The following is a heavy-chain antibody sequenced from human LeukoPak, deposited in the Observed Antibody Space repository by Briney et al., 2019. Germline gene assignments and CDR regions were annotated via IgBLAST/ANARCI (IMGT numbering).Heavy chain of an antibody. CDR1: EYTFTGYY. J-gene: IGHJ4*02. D-gene: IGHD3-22*01. CDR2: INPNSGGT. CDR3: ARDQSGYDSSGPHDY. V-gene: IGHV1-2*02. Sequence: GASVKVSCKASEYTFTGYYMHWVRQAPGQGLEWMGWINPNSGGTNYAQKFQGRVTMTRDTSISTAYMELSRLRSDDTAVYYCARDQSGYDSSGPHDYWGQGTLVTVSS.